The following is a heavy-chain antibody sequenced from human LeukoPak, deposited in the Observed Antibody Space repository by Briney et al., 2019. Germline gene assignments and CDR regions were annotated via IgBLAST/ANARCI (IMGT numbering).Heavy chain of an antibody. D-gene: IGHD5-18*01. CDR2: LNSDGTYT. CDR1: EFTFSKYW. J-gene: IGHJ4*02. V-gene: IGHV3-74*01. Sequence: GGSLRLSCAASEFTFSKYWMHWVRQAPGKGLVWVSRLNSDGTYTSYADSVKGRVTMSRDNAKNTLYLQMNSLRAEDTAVYYCARGDRGYTYGYGDYWGQGTLVTVSS. CDR3: ARGDRGYTYGYGDY.